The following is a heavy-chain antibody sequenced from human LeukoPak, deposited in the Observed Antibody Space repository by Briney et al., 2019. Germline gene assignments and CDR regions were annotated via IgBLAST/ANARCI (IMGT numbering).Heavy chain of an antibody. J-gene: IGHJ5*02. Sequence: GESLQISCQASGYRFTNYWIGWVRQLPGKGLEWMGSIYPGDSDTRYSPPFQGLVTISADKSISTAYLQWSSLKASDTAMYYCATSADLRWFDPWGQGTLLTVSS. V-gene: IGHV5-51*01. CDR3: ATSADLRWFDP. CDR1: GYRFTNYW. CDR2: IYPGDSDT. D-gene: IGHD3/OR15-3a*01.